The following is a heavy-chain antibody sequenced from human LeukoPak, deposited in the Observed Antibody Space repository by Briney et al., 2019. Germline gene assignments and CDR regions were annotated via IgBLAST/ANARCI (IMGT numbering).Heavy chain of an antibody. CDR1: GGSINNYY. V-gene: IGHV4-59*01. D-gene: IGHD5/OR15-5a*01. CDR2: IYYSGST. J-gene: IGHJ4*02. Sequence: SETLSLTCTVSGGSINNYYWTWIRQPPGKGLEWIGYIYYSGSTNYNPSLKSRVTISIDTSKHQFSLKLTSVTAADTAVYYCASANPLYATYYFGYWGQGPLVSVSS. CDR3: ASANPLYATYYFGY.